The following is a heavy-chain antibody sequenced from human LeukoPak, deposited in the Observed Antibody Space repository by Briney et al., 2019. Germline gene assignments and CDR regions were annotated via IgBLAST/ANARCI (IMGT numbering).Heavy chain of an antibody. V-gene: IGHV1-69*04. Sequence: SVKVSCKASGGTFSSYAISWVRQAPGHGLEWMGRIIPILELPSYAQKFQGRITITADSSTGTAYMEMTSLRSEDTAVYFCDWFSNSDNLDVWGQGTTVTVSS. D-gene: IGHD3-9*01. J-gene: IGHJ6*02. CDR2: IIPILELP. CDR1: GGTFSSYA. CDR3: DWFSNSDNLDV.